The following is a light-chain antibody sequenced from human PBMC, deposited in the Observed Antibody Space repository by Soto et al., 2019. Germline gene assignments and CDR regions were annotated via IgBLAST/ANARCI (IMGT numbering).Light chain of an antibody. Sequence: QSVLTQPPSASGTPGQRVTLSCSGSSSNIGGFAVNWYQHLPGTAPKLLIHKNDQRPSGVPDRFSGSKSGTSASLAISGLQSEDEADYYCAAWDNSLFGYVFGTGTKLTVL. V-gene: IGLV1-44*01. J-gene: IGLJ1*01. CDR3: AAWDNSLFGYV. CDR1: SSNIGGFA. CDR2: KND.